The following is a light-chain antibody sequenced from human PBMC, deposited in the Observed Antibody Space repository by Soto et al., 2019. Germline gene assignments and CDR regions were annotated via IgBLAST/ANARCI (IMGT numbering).Light chain of an antibody. J-gene: IGKJ1*01. CDR2: AAS. Sequence: DIQMTQSPSSLTAFIGDRVSISCLASQDIIKFLAWYQQRPGRSPNVLLHAASTLRTGVPSRFSGIGSVTNFTLTISGLQPEDVATHYCQNYRWAPATFGQGKKVEIK. V-gene: IGKV1-27*01. CDR1: QDIIKF. CDR3: QNYRWAPAT.